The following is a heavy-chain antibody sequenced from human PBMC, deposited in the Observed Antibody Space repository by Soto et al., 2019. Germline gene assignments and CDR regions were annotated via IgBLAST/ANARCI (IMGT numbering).Heavy chain of an antibody. CDR1: GFTFSSYG. Sequence: QVQLVESGGGVVQPGRSLRLSCAASGFTFSSYGMHWVRQAPGKGLEWVAVIWYDGSNKYYADSVKGRFTISRDNSKNTLYLQMNSLRAEDTAVYYCARTSGYEDRGNYDYYGMDVWGQGTTVTVSS. D-gene: IGHD5-12*01. V-gene: IGHV3-33*01. CDR3: ARTSGYEDRGNYDYYGMDV. J-gene: IGHJ6*02. CDR2: IWYDGSNK.